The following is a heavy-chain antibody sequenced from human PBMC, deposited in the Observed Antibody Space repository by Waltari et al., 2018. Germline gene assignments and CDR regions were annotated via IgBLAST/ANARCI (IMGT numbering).Heavy chain of an antibody. CDR3: TRSLTSGRGAFDI. V-gene: IGHV3-48*04. Sequence: EVQLVESGGGLAQPGGSLRLPCAACGFIFSSYSINWVRQAPGKGLEWVSYISSSSSAIYYADSVKGRFTISRDNAKNSLYLQMNSLRAEDTAVYYCTRSLTSGRGAFDIWGQGTKVTVSS. CDR2: ISSSSSAI. D-gene: IGHD2-15*01. CDR1: GFIFSSYS. J-gene: IGHJ3*02.